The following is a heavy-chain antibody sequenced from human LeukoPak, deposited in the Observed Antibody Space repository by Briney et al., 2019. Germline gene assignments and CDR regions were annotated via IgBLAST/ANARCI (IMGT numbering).Heavy chain of an antibody. CDR2: INHSGST. CDR3: ARGDYGDYGYFDL. CDR1: GGSFSGYY. D-gene: IGHD4-17*01. V-gene: IGHV4-34*01. Sequence: PSGTLSLTCAVYGGSFSGYYWSWIRQPPGKGLEWIGEINHSGSTNYNPSLKSRVTISVDMSKNQFSLKLSSVTAADTAVYYCARGDYGDYGYFDLWGRGTLVTVSS. J-gene: IGHJ2*01.